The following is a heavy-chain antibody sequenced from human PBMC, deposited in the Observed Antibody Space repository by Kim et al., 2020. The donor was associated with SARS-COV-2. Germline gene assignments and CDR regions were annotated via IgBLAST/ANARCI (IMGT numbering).Heavy chain of an antibody. J-gene: IGHJ4*02. Sequence: NPYLNSRVTVSVDTAKNRFALELSSVTDAETAVYYCARETTGDGTFDYWGQGTLVTVSS. D-gene: IGHD7-27*01. V-gene: IGHV4-31*02. CDR3: ARETTGDGTFDY.